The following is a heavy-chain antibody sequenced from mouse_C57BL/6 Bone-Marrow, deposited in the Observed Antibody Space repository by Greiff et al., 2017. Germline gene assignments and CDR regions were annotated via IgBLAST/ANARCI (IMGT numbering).Heavy chain of an antibody. CDR2: IDPSDSYT. J-gene: IGHJ2*01. V-gene: IGHV1-69*01. CDR1: GYTFTSYW. Sequence: QVQLQQPGAELVMPGASVKLSCKASGYTFTSYWMHWVKQRPGQGLEWIGEIDPSDSYTNYNQKFKGKSTLTVDKSSSTAYMQLSSLTSEDSAVYYCAYGYDEEVFDYWGQGTTLTVSS. D-gene: IGHD2-2*01. CDR3: AYGYDEEVFDY.